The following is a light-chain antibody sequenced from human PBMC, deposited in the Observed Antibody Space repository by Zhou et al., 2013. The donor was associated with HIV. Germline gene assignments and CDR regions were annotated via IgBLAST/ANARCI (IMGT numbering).Light chain of an antibody. J-gene: IGKJ4*01. Sequence: DIQMTQSPSSLSASVGDRVTITCRASQSISLYLHWYQQKPGKAPQLLIYAAFSLLSGVPSRFSGSGSGTDFTLTISSLQPEDFATYYCQQSYSTPLTFGGGTKVEIK. CDR3: QQSYSTPLT. CDR2: AAF. V-gene: IGKV1-39*01. CDR1: QSISLY.